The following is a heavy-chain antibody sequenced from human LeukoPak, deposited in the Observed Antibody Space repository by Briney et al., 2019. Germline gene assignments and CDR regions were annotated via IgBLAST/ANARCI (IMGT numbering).Heavy chain of an antibody. D-gene: IGHD2-2*01. CDR3: AKDPVVPAATPEMRVY. J-gene: IGHJ4*02. Sequence: GGSLRLSCAASGFTFSSYAMSWVRQAPGKELEWVSAISGSGGSTYYADSVKGRFTISRDNSKNTLYLQMNSLRAEDTAVYYCAKDPVVPAATPEMRVYWGQGTLVTVSS. CDR2: ISGSGGST. CDR1: GFTFSSYA. V-gene: IGHV3-23*01.